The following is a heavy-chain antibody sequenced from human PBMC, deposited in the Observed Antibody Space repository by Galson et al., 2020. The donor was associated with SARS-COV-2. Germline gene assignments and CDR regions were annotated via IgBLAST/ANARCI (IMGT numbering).Heavy chain of an antibody. CDR2: ISYDGSNK. V-gene: IGHV3-30*18. J-gene: IGHJ6*02. CDR3: AKGEGGITIFGVVITYVNGMDV. CDR1: GFTFSSYG. Sequence: TGGSLRLSCAASGFTFSSYGMHWVRQAPGKGLEWVAVISYDGSNKYYADSVKGRFTISRDNSKNTLYLQMNSLTAEDTAVYYCAKGEGGITIFGVVITYVNGMDVWGPGTTVTVSS. D-gene: IGHD3-3*01.